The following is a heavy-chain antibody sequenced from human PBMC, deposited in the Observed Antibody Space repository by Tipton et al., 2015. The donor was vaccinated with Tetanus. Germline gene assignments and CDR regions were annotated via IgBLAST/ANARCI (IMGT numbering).Heavy chain of an antibody. CDR1: GGSANSGGYS. D-gene: IGHD6-19*01. CDR2: IYYTGNT. J-gene: IGHJ5*02. Sequence: TLSLTCNVSGGSANSGGYSWSWIRQHPGKGLEWIGYIYYTGNTYYNPSLKSRLTISVDTSKNLVSLKLTSVTAADTAVYYCARDLAVGFDRWGRRTLVTVTS. V-gene: IGHV4-31*03. CDR3: ARDLAVGFDR.